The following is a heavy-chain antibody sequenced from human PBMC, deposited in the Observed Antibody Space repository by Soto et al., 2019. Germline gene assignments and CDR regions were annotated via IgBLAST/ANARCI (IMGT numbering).Heavy chain of an antibody. CDR3: AKGSYYYDSSGYYLTRLWDDFDI. D-gene: IGHD3-22*01. Sequence: HPGGSLRLSCAASGFTFNNFAMNWVRQAPGKGLEWVSSVTGSGSSTLYADSVKGRFTISRDNSKNTLYLQMNSLRAEGTAVYYCAKGSYYYDSSGYYLTRLWDDFDIWGQGTMVTVSS. CDR1: GFTFNNFA. J-gene: IGHJ3*02. V-gene: IGHV3-23*01. CDR2: VTGSGSST.